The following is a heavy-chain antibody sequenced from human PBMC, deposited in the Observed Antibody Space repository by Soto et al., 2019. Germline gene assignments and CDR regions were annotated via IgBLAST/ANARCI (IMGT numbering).Heavy chain of an antibody. CDR3: ARAYGAGSYFCDY. CDR2: IYSDGRT. Sequence: EVRLVESGGGLIQPGGSLRLSCAASELTLSSNYMTWVRQAPGKGLEWVSLIYSDGRTYHADSVKGRFTISRDDFRNTVYLQMNSLRAEDTAVYYCARAYGAGSYFCDYWGQATPVTVSS. V-gene: IGHV3-53*01. D-gene: IGHD3-10*01. J-gene: IGHJ4*02. CDR1: ELTLSSNY.